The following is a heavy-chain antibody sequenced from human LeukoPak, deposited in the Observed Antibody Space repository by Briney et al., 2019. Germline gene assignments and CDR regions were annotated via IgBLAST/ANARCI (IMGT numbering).Heavy chain of an antibody. CDR3: ARTDSGSYWGWFDP. D-gene: IGHD1-26*01. J-gene: IGHJ5*02. CDR1: GFTFDDYG. Sequence: GGSLRLSCEASGFTFDDYGMSWVRQAPGKGLEWVSGRNGGSTRYADSVKGRFTISRDNAKNSLYLQMNSLRAEDTAFYYCARTDSGSYWGWFDPWGQGTLVTVSS. CDR2: RNGGST. V-gene: IGHV3-20*04.